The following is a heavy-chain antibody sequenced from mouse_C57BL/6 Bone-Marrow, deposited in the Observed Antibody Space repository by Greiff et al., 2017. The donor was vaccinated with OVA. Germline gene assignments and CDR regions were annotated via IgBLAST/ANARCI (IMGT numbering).Heavy chain of an antibody. J-gene: IGHJ3*01. V-gene: IGHV1-55*01. D-gene: IGHD2-3*01. CDR3: ARWLLPFAY. CDR1: GYTFTSYW. Sequence: VQLQQPGAELVKPGASVKMSCKASGYTFTSYWITWVKQRPGQGLEGIGDIYPGSGSTNYNEKLKRKATLTVDTSSSTAYMQLRILTSEDSAVYDCARWLLPFAYWGQGTLVTVSA. CDR2: IYPGSGST.